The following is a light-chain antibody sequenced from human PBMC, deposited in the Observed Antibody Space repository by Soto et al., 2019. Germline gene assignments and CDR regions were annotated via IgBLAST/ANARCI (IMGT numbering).Light chain of an antibody. CDR3: QQYGSSPRGT. V-gene: IGKV3-20*01. CDR1: QSVSSNY. CDR2: GAS. J-gene: IGKJ1*01. Sequence: EVVLTQSPGTLSLSPGKRATLSCRASQSVSSNYLAWYQQKPGQAPRLLIYGASSRATGIPDRFSGSGSGTDFTLTISRLEPEDFAVYYCQQYGSSPRGTFGQGTKVEV.